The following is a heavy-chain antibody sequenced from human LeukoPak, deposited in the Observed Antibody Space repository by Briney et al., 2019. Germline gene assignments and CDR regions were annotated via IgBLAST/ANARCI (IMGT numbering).Heavy chain of an antibody. V-gene: IGHV4-39*07. CDR1: GGPISSSSYY. D-gene: IGHD6-19*01. CDR2: IYYSGST. Sequence: SETLSLTCTVSGGPISSSSYYWGWIRQPPGKGLEWIGSIYYSGSTYYNPSLKSRVTISVDTSKNQFSLKLSSVTAADTAVYYCARFTGYSSGWFNYYYYMDVWGKGTTVTVSS. CDR3: ARFTGYSSGWFNYYYYMDV. J-gene: IGHJ6*03.